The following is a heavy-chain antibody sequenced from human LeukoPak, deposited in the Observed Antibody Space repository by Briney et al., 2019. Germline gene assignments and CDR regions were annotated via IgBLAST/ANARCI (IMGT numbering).Heavy chain of an antibody. V-gene: IGHV3-23*01. D-gene: IGHD3-22*01. CDR3: ARAPFYYDSSGYPYFDG. Sequence: GGSLRLSCAASGFTFSSYAMSWVRQAPGKGLEWVSAISVSGSSTYYADSVKGRFTISRDNSKNTLYLQMNSLRAEDTALYYCARAPFYYDSSGYPYFDGWGQGTLVTVSS. J-gene: IGHJ4*02. CDR2: ISVSGSST. CDR1: GFTFSSYA.